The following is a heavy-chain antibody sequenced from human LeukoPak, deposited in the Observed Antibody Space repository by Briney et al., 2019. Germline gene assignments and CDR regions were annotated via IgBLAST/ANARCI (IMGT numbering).Heavy chain of an antibody. CDR3: ARAFRYYYDSSGYLFDY. CDR2: IYHSGST. D-gene: IGHD3-22*01. J-gene: IGHJ4*02. V-gene: IGHV4-38-2*02. Sequence: PSETLSLTCTVSGYSISSGYYWGWIRQPPGKGLEWIRSIYHSGSTYYNPSLKSRVTISVDTSKNQFSLKLSSVTAADTAVYYCARAFRYYYDSSGYLFDYWGQGTLVTVSS. CDR1: GYSISSGYY.